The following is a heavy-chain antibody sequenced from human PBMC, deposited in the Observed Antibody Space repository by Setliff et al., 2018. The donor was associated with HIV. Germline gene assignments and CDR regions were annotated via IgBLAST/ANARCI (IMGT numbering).Heavy chain of an antibody. CDR3: ARGVLYGLSEY. Sequence: SVKVSCKASGNTLRNNVINWVRQAPGQGLEWMGSLIPVLGEPHYAPRFQGRVTITADDSTNTAYLELSNLRFDDTATYYCARGVLYGLSEYWGTGSLVTVSS. D-gene: IGHD3-10*01. V-gene: IGHV1-69*11. CDR2: LIPVLGEP. CDR1: GNTLRNNV. J-gene: IGHJ4*02.